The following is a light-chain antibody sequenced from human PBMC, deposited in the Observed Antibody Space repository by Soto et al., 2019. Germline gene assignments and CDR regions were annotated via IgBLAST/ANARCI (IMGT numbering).Light chain of an antibody. CDR3: SSYAGSNNIVV. J-gene: IGLJ2*01. V-gene: IGLV2-8*01. Sequence: QSALTQPPSASGSPGQSVTISCTGTSSDVGGYNYVSWYQQHPGKAPKFMIYEVSKRPSGVPDRFSGSKSGNTASLTVSGLQAEDGADYYCSSYAGSNNIVVFGGGTQLTVL. CDR2: EVS. CDR1: SSDVGGYNY.